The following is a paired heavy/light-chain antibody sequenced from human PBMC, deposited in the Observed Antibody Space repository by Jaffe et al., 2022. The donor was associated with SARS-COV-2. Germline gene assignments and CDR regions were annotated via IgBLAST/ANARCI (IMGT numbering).Light chain of an antibody. CDR3: QQANSLPIT. V-gene: IGKV1-12*01. J-gene: IGKJ5*01. CDR1: QGIRTW. CDR2: AAS. Sequence: DIQMTQSPSSVSASVGDRVTITCRASQGIRTWLAWYQQKPGKAPNLLIYAASSLQSGVPSRFSGSGSGTDFTLTISSLHPEDYATYYCQQANSLPITFGQGTRLEIK.
Heavy chain of an antibody. Sequence: EVQLVESGGALVQPGGSLRLSCAGTGFTFSRYWMHWVRQAPGKGLVWVSRLNSDGTTTDYADSVKGRFIISRDNAKNTLYLQMNSLRAEDTAVYYCARDIAAGQKGWFDPWGQGTLVTVSS. CDR2: LNSDGTTT. CDR3: ARDIAAGQKGWFDP. D-gene: IGHD6-13*01. CDR1: GFTFSRYW. V-gene: IGHV3-74*01. J-gene: IGHJ5*02.